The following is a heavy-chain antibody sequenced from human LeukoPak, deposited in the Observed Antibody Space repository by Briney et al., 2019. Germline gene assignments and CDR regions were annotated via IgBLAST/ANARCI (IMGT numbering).Heavy chain of an antibody. V-gene: IGHV3-21*01. J-gene: IGHJ4*02. CDR3: ARGGYNYFDY. D-gene: IGHD3-16*02. CDR2: ISSGSTYI. Sequence: GGSLRLSCAASGFTFSSSSMNWVRQAPGKGLEWVSSISSGSTYIYYADSVKGRFTISRDSAKNSLYLQMNSLRAEDTAVYYCARGGYNYFDYWGQGTRVTVSS. CDR1: GFTFSSSS.